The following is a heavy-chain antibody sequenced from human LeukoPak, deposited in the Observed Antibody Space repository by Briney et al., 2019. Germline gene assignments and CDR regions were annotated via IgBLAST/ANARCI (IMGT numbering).Heavy chain of an antibody. J-gene: IGHJ4*02. Sequence: GESLKISCKGSGYSFTTYWIAWVRQMPGKGLEWMGIIYPGDSDTRYSPSFQGQVTISADKSISTAYLQWSSLKASDTAMYYCARNGYCTNGVCHGFDYWGQGTLVTVSS. CDR3: ARNGYCTNGVCHGFDY. D-gene: IGHD2-8*01. CDR1: GYSFTTYW. V-gene: IGHV5-51*01. CDR2: IYPGDSDT.